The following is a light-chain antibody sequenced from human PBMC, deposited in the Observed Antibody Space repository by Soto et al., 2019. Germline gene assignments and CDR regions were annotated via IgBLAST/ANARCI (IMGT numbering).Light chain of an antibody. Sequence: DIQMTQSPSTLSASVGDRVTITCRASQSVGRWLAWYQQKPGKPPKVLIYGASNLQSGVPPRFSGSGSGTDFTLAISSLQPEDSATYYCLQDINYPWTFGQGTKVDIK. CDR3: LQDINYPWT. J-gene: IGKJ1*01. V-gene: IGKV1-5*01. CDR1: QSVGRW. CDR2: GAS.